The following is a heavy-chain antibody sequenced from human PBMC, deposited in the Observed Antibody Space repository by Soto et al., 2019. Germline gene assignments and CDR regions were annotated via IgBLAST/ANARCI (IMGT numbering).Heavy chain of an antibody. Sequence: PGGSLRLSCAASGFTFSDYYMSWIRQAPGKGLEWVPYISSSGSTIYYADSVKGRFTISRDNAKNSLYLQMNSLRDEDTAVYYCARDGEATGIYFDYWGQGTLVTVSS. CDR2: ISSSGSTI. V-gene: IGHV3-11*01. J-gene: IGHJ4*02. CDR3: ARDGEATGIYFDY. D-gene: IGHD6-13*01. CDR1: GFTFSDYY.